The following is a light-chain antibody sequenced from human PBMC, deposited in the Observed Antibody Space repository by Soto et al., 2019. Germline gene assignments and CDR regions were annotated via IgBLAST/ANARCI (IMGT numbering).Light chain of an antibody. CDR1: QSVSRS. Sequence: EVVMTQSPATLSLSPGQRATLSCRASQSVSRSLAWYQQKPGQAPRLLIYGASTRAASIPDRFSSSGSETEFTLTISSLQAEDFAIYYCQQYNNWWTFGEGTKVEIK. CDR2: GAS. J-gene: IGKJ1*01. CDR3: QQYNNWWT. V-gene: IGKV3-15*01.